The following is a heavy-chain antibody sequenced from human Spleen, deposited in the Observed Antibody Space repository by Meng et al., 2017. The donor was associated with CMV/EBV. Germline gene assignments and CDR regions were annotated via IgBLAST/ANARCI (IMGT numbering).Heavy chain of an antibody. CDR2: IRSKAYGGTT. D-gene: IGHD2-2*01. V-gene: IGHV3-49*04. CDR1: GFTFSTSW. J-gene: IGHJ3*02. CDR3: TRDIKSIGYCSSTSCYGGFDAFDI. Sequence: GGSLRLSCAASGFTFSTSWMSWVRQAPGKGLEWVGFIRSKAYGGTTEYAASVKGRFTISRDDSKSIAYLQMNSLKTEDTAVYYCTRDIKSIGYCSSTSCYGGFDAFDIWGQGTMVTVSS.